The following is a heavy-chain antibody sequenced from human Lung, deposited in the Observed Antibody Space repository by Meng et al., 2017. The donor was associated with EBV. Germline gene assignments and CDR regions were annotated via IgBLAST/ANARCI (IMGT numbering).Heavy chain of an antibody. CDR3: ASASGAAPGPYQFDF. CDR1: GDSLKSDYW. J-gene: IGHJ4*02. CDR2: IYHTGTT. D-gene: IGHD6-13*01. Sequence: LQESDQGLVRPSGTPSLTRRLSGDSLKSDYWWNWLLQSPEKGLEWVGEIYHTGTTFYNPSLKNRITISVDKSNNKFSLRLTSVTAADTARYYCASASGAAPGPYQFDFWGRGSLVTVSS. V-gene: IGHV4-4*02.